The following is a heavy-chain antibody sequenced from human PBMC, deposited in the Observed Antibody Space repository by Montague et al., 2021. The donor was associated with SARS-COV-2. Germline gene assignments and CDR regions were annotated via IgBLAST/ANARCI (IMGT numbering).Heavy chain of an antibody. CDR3: VRVSWYYYGSGAFDH. J-gene: IGHJ4*02. D-gene: IGHD3-10*01. CDR1: GGSISSSTYY. Sequence: SETLSLTCTVSGGSISSSTYYWGWIRQPPGKGLEWIGSISHRENTFYNPSLKSPVTISVDTSKNQFSLKMISVTAADTGIYYCVRVSWYYYGSGAFDHWGQGTLVTVSA. V-gene: IGHV4-39*07. CDR2: ISHRENT.